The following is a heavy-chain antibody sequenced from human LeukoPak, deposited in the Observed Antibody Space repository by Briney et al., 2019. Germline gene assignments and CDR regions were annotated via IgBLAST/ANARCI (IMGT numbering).Heavy chain of an antibody. J-gene: IGHJ4*02. Sequence: SVKVSCKASGGTFSSYAISWVRQAPGQGLEWMGRIIPIFGTANYAQKFQGRVTITTDESTSTAYMELSSLRSEDTAVYYCAKDGADGDYVYYFDYWGQGTLVTVSS. CDR1: GGTFSSYA. CDR3: AKDGADGDYVYYFDY. V-gene: IGHV1-69*05. D-gene: IGHD4-17*01. CDR2: IIPIFGTA.